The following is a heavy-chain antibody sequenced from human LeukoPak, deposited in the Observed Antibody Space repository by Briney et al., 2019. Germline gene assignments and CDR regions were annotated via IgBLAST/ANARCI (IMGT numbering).Heavy chain of an antibody. D-gene: IGHD2-15*01. CDR3: AKLGIVVVVAATTWFDP. CDR2: ISGSGGST. CDR1: GFTFSSYA. V-gene: IGHV3-23*01. J-gene: IGHJ5*02. Sequence: LPGGSLRLSCAASGFTFSSYAMSWVRQAPGKGLEWVSAISGSGGSTYYADSVKGRFTISRDNSKNTLYLQMNSPRAEDTAVYYCAKLGIVVVVAATTWFDPWGQGTLVTVSS.